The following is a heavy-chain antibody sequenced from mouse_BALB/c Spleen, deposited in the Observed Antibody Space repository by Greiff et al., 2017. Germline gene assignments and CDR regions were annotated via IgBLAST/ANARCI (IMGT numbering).Heavy chain of an antibody. V-gene: IGHV1S41*01. CDR2: IAPGSGST. Sequence: DLVKPGASVKLSCKASGYTFTSYWINWIKQRPGQGLEWIGRIAPGSGSTYYNEMFKGKATLTVDTSSSTAYIQLSSLSSEDSAVYYCARGEWLLHGDYWGQGTSVTVSS. CDR1: GYTFTSYW. D-gene: IGHD2-3*01. CDR3: ARGEWLLHGDY. J-gene: IGHJ4*01.